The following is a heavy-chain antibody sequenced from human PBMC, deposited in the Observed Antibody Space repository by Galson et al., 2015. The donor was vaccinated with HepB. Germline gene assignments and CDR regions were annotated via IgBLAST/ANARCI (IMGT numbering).Heavy chain of an antibody. V-gene: IGHV3-48*01. J-gene: IGHJ4*02. CDR1: GFTFSSYS. CDR3: ARVVQLVFDY. CDR2: ISSSSSTI. D-gene: IGHD6-6*01. Sequence: SLRLSCAASGFTFSSYSMNWVRQAPGKGLEWVSYISSSSSTIYYADSVKGRFTISRDNAKNSLYLQMDSLRAEDTAVYYCARVVQLVFDYWGQGTLVTVSS.